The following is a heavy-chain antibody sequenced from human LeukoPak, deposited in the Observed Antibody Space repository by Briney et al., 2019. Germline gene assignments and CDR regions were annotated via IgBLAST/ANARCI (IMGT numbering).Heavy chain of an antibody. CDR2: IYYSGST. CDR1: GGSISSGGYY. Sequence: SETLSLTCTVSGGSISSGGYYWSWLRQHPGKGLEWIGYIYYSGSTYYNPSLKSRVTISVDTSKNQFSLKLSSVTAADTAVYYCARAPKEQYQLLYGGAFDIWGQGTMVTVSS. D-gene: IGHD2-2*02. J-gene: IGHJ3*02. V-gene: IGHV4-31*03. CDR3: ARAPKEQYQLLYGGAFDI.